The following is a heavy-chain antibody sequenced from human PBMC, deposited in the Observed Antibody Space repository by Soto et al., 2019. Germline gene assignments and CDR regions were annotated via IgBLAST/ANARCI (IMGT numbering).Heavy chain of an antibody. V-gene: IGHV3-53*01. Sequence: EVQLVESGGGLIQPGGSLRLSCAASGFTVSSNYMSWVRQAPGKGLEWVSVIYSGGSTYYSDSVKGRFTISRDNSKNTLYLQMNSLKAEDTAVYYCAVNWDALDYYYDGMDVWGQGTTVTGSS. J-gene: IGHJ6*02. D-gene: IGHD1-26*01. CDR1: GFTVSSNY. CDR2: IYSGGST. CDR3: AVNWDALDYYYDGMDV.